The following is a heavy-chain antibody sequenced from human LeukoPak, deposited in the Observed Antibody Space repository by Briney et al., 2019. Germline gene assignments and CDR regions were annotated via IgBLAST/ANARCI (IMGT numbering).Heavy chain of an antibody. CDR2: IKQDGSDK. Sequence: GGSLRLSCAASGFTFSSYWMSWVRRAPGKGLDWVANIKQDGSDKYYVDSVKGRFTISRDNAKNSLYLQMNSLRAEDTAVYYCARDLYDSSGDVDYWGQGTLVTVSS. V-gene: IGHV3-7*01. D-gene: IGHD3-22*01. CDR1: GFTFSSYW. J-gene: IGHJ4*02. CDR3: ARDLYDSSGDVDY.